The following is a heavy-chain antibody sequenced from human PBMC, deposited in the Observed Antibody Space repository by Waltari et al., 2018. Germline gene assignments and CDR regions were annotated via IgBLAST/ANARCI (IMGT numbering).Heavy chain of an antibody. D-gene: IGHD1-26*01. Sequence: QLQLQESGPGLVKPSETLSLTCTVSGGSISSSSYYWGWVRQPPGKGLEWIGSIYFSGNTYHNPSLKSRVTISVDTSKNQFSLKLSSVTAADTAVYYCAREMVGAFGFDYWGQGTLVTVSS. CDR2: IYFSGNT. V-gene: IGHV4-39*07. CDR1: GGSISSSSYY. CDR3: AREMVGAFGFDY. J-gene: IGHJ4*02.